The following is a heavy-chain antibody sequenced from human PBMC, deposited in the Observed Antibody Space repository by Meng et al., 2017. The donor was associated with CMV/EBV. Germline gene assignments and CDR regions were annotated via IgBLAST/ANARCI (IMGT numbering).Heavy chain of an antibody. D-gene: IGHD3-10*01. CDR2: IRSTANSYAT. V-gene: IGHV3-73*01. Sequence: SFAASGFTFSCSALHWVRQAFGKVLEWVGRIRSTANSYATAYAASVKGRFTISRDDSKNTAYLQMNSLKTEGTAVYYCTSIGYSSGTWGQGTLVTVSS. J-gene: IGHJ5*02. CDR1: GFTFSCSA. CDR3: TSIGYSSGT.